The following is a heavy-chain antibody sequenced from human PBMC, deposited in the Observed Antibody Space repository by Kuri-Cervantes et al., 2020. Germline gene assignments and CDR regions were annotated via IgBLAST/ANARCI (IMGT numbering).Heavy chain of an antibody. V-gene: IGHV3-23*01. CDR1: GFTLSSYA. J-gene: IGHJ3*02. CDR3: AKDRTGWELLGGSDAFDI. Sequence: GESLKISCAASGFTLSSYAMSWVRQAPGKGLEWVSTLSGSGRNTYYADSVKGRFTISRDNSKNTLYLQMNSLRAEDTAVYYCAKDRTGWELLGGSDAFDIWGQGTMVTVSS. D-gene: IGHD1-26*01. CDR2: LSGSGRNT.